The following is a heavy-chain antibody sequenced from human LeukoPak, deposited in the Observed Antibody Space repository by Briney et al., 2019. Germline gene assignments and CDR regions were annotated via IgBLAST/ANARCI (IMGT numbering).Heavy chain of an antibody. CDR3: AGDRNSDWYSPLDY. CDR1: GFTFTKCA. J-gene: IGHJ4*02. CDR2: ITATGDTA. V-gene: IGHV3-23*01. Sequence: GGSLRLSCVASGFTFTKCAMSWIRQAPGKGLEWVAIITATGDTAYYADSVEGRFTISRDNSRNTVYMQMDSLRAEDTAIYYCAGDRNSDWYSPLDYWGQGSQVTVSP. D-gene: IGHD6-19*01.